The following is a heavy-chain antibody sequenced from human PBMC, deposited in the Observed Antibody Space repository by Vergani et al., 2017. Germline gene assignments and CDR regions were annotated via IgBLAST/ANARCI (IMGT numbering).Heavy chain of an antibody. V-gene: IGHV4-59*01. Sequence: QVQLQESGPGLVKPSETLSLTCTVSGGSISSYYWSWIRQPPGKGLEWIGYIYYSGSTNYNPSLKSRGTISVDTSKNQFSLKLSSVTAADTAVYYCARGIDIVVVPAAMGWFDPWGQGTLVTVSS. CDR2: IYYSGST. CDR1: GGSISSYY. CDR3: ARGIDIVVVPAAMGWFDP. J-gene: IGHJ5*02. D-gene: IGHD2-2*01.